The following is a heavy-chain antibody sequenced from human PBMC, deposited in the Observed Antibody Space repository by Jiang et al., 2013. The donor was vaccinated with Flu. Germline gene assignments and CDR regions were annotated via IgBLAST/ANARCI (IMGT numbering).Heavy chain of an antibody. CDR3: AHPPY. V-gene: IGHV2-5*02. CDR2: IYWDGDR. Sequence: KPTQTLTLTCNFSGFSLTTSGVEVAWIRQPPGKALEWLALIYWDGDRRYSTSLRRRLTISKDTSKNQVVLTMTNMDPVDTATYYCAHPPYWGQRTLVTVSS. CDR1: GFSLTTSGVE. J-gene: IGHJ4*02.